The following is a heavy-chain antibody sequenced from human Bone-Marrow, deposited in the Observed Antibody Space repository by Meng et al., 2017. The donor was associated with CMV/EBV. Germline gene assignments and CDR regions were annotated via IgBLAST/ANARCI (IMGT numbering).Heavy chain of an antibody. J-gene: IGHJ4*02. V-gene: IGHV3-7*01. CDR3: ARNIRGITIFGVVTHFDY. D-gene: IGHD3-3*01. Sequence: GGSLRLSCSASGFTFSSYWMSCVRQAPGKGLERVANIKQDGSEKYYVDSVKGRFTICRDNAKNSLYLQMNSLRAEDTAVYYCARNIRGITIFGVVTHFDYWGQGTLVTVPS. CDR2: IKQDGSEK. CDR1: GFTFSSYW.